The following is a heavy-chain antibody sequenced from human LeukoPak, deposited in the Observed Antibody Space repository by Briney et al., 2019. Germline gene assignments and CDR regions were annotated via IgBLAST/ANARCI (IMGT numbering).Heavy chain of an antibody. D-gene: IGHD4-17*01. CDR3: ARRNIYYGDTVQYPFDY. V-gene: IGHV1-69*06. CDR2: IIPIFGTA. J-gene: IGHJ4*02. Sequence: SVKVSCKASGGTFSSYAISWVRQAPGQGLEWMGGIIPIFGTANYAQKFQGRVTITADKSTSTAYMELSSLRSEDTAVYYCARRNIYYGDTVQYPFDYWGQGTLVTVSS. CDR1: GGTFSSYA.